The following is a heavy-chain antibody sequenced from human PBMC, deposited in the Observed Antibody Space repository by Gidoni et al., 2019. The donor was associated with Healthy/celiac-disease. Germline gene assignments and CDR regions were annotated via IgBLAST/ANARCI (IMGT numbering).Heavy chain of an antibody. V-gene: IGHV3-23*01. Sequence: EVQLFESGGGLVQPGGSLRLSCAAPCFTFRRYAMSWVRQATGQGLEWVAAIGGSGGSTYYADSVKGLFTISRDNSKNSPYLQMNSLRAEDTDVYDGAKDSRKGGSSCGCYYYGMDVWGQGTTVTVSS. CDR3: AKDSRKGGSSCGCYYYGMDV. CDR1: CFTFRRYA. J-gene: IGHJ6*02. CDR2: IGGSGGST. D-gene: IGHD6-13*01.